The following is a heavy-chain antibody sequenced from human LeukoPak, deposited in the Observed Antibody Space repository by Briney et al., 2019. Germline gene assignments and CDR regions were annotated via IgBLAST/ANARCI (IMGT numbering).Heavy chain of an antibody. Sequence: SETLSPTCTVSGGSISSYYWTWIRQPAGKGLEWIGRIYSSGSTIYNPSLKSRVTMSLDMSNNQFSLKLSSVTAADTAVYYCARDRGSDGSDQLDPWGQGTLVTVSS. CDR2: IYSSGST. CDR1: GGSISSYY. V-gene: IGHV4-4*07. D-gene: IGHD3-10*01. J-gene: IGHJ5*02. CDR3: ARDRGSDGSDQLDP.